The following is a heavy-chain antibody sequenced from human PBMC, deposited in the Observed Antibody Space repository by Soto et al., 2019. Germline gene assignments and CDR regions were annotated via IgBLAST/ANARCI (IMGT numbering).Heavy chain of an antibody. J-gene: IGHJ3*02. V-gene: IGHV4-34*01. Sequence: SETLSLTCAVYGGSFSGYYWSWIRQPPGKGLEWIGEINHSGSTNYNPSLKSRVTISVDTSKNQFSLKLSSVTAADTAVYYCARARITIFGVVIKDAFDIWGQGTMVTVSS. D-gene: IGHD3-3*01. CDR2: INHSGST. CDR1: GGSFSGYY. CDR3: ARARITIFGVVIKDAFDI.